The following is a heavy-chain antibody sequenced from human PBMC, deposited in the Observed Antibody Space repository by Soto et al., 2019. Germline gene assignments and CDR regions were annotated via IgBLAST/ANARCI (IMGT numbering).Heavy chain of an antibody. CDR2: ISATSDAA. CDR1: GFPFSTSA. J-gene: IGHJ4*02. CDR3: ARDVWSRASGPPDS. Sequence: EVQLLESGGGLVQPGGSLRLSCAASGFPFSTSAMNWVRQAPGKGLEWVSIISATSDAAHYAESVKGRFTSSRDNSKNSLYLQMNSLRAEDTALYYCARDVWSRASGPPDSWGQGTLVTVSS. D-gene: IGHD3-10*01. V-gene: IGHV3-23*01.